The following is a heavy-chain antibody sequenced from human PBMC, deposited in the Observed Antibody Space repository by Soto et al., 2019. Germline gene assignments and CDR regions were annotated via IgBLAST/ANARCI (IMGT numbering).Heavy chain of an antibody. CDR3: ARGVGYDFWSGYRFAEYFQH. D-gene: IGHD3-3*01. Sequence: QVQLQESGPGLVKPSETLSLTCTVSGGSISSYYWSWIRQPAGKGLEWIGRIYTSGSTNYNPSLKSRVTMSVDTSKNQFSLKLSSVTAADTAVYYCARGVGYDFWSGYRFAEYFQHWGQGTLVTVSS. V-gene: IGHV4-4*07. J-gene: IGHJ1*01. CDR2: IYTSGST. CDR1: GGSISSYY.